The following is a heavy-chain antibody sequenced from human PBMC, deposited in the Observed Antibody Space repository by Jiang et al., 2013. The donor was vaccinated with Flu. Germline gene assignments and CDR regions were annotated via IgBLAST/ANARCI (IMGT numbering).Heavy chain of an antibody. V-gene: IGHV3-23*01. D-gene: IGHD5-12*01. Sequence: GLVXPGGSLTLSCAASGFTFSNYTMSWVRQAPGKGLEWLSVISGYGTNTFYADSVKGRFTISRDNSRNTVSLLMNRLTPEDTAVYFCAKGWLQFYFFDFWGRGSLVTVSS. CDR3: AKGWLQFYFFDF. CDR1: GFTFSNYT. J-gene: IGHJ4*01. CDR2: ISGYGTNT.